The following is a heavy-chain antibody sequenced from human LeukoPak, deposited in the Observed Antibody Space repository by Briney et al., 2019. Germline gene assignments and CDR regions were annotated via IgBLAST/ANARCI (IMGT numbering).Heavy chain of an antibody. CDR2: IQARGYGGAT. CDR1: GFTFGDYA. Sequence: GGSLRLSCSTSGFTFGDYAMTWVRQAPGKGLEWVGFIQARGYGGATKYAASVNGRFSISRDDSQSIANLQMSDLKTEDTAVYYCTRAPHPRCSSNGCYLDYWGQGTLVTVSS. V-gene: IGHV3-49*04. CDR3: TRAPHPRCSSNGCYLDY. J-gene: IGHJ4*02. D-gene: IGHD2-2*01.